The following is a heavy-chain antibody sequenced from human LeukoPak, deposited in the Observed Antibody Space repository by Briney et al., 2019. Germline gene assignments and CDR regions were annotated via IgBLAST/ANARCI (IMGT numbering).Heavy chain of an antibody. CDR3: ARMGPAAAGTTPNWFDP. J-gene: IGHJ5*02. D-gene: IGHD6-13*01. CDR2: ISAYNDNT. CDR1: VYTLISYG. Sequence: ASVKVSCKASVYTLISYGISWVRQAPGQGLEWVGWISAYNDNTNYEQKLQGRVTMTTDTSTSTAYMELRSLRSDDTAVYYCARMGPAAAGTTPNWFDPWGQGTLVTVSS. V-gene: IGHV1-18*01.